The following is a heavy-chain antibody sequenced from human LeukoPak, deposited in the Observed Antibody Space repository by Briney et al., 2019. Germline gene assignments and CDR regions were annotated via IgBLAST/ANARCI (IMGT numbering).Heavy chain of an antibody. Sequence: SETLSLTCTVSGGSISSYYWSWIRQPPGKGLEWIGYIYYSGSTNYNPSLKSRVTISVDTSKNQFSLKLSSVTAADTAVYYCARGLSLGEFDYWGQGTLVTVSS. J-gene: IGHJ4*02. CDR1: GGSISSYY. D-gene: IGHD3-16*01. CDR3: ARGLSLGEFDY. V-gene: IGHV4-59*01. CDR2: IYYSGST.